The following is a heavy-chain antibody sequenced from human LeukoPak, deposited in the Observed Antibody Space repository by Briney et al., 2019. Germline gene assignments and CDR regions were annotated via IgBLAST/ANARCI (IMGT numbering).Heavy chain of an antibody. J-gene: IGHJ4*02. Sequence: ASVKVSCKASGGTFSSYAISWVRQAPGQGLEWMGGLIPIFGTANYAQKFQGRVTITADESTSTAYMELSSLRSEDTAVYYCARGMVEMATIGEYYFDYWGQGTLVTVSS. CDR1: GGTFSSYA. D-gene: IGHD5-24*01. CDR2: LIPIFGTA. CDR3: ARGMVEMATIGEYYFDY. V-gene: IGHV1-69*13.